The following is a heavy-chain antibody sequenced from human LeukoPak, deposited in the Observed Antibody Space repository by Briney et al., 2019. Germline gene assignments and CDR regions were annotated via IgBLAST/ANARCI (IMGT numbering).Heavy chain of an antibody. Sequence: PGGSLRLSCAASGFTFSSYSMNWVRQAPGKGLEWVSSISSSSSYIYYADSVKGRFTISRDNAKNSLYLQMNSLRAEDTAVYYCVRDLGLDYYDSSGYSRAEPTWGQGTLVTVSS. J-gene: IGHJ5*02. CDR2: ISSSSSYI. V-gene: IGHV3-21*01. CDR3: VRDLGLDYYDSSGYSRAEPT. D-gene: IGHD3-22*01. CDR1: GFTFSSYS.